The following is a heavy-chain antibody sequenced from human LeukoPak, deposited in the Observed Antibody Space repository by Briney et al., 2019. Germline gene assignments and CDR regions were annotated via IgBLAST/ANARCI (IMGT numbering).Heavy chain of an antibody. D-gene: IGHD3-10*01. Sequence: SETLSLTCTVSGGSISSSSYCWGWIRQPPGKGLEWIGSIYYSGSTYYNPSLKSRVTISVDTSKNQFSLKLSSVTAADTAVYYCARGSTYYYGSGSYYFDYWGQGTLVTVSS. CDR2: IYYSGST. J-gene: IGHJ4*02. CDR1: GGSISSSSYC. V-gene: IGHV4-39*01. CDR3: ARGSTYYYGSGSYYFDY.